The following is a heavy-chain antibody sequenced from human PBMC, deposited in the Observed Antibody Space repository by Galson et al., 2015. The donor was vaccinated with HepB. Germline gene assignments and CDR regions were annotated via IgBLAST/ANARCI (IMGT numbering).Heavy chain of an antibody. CDR2: IQHVGSPI. D-gene: IGHD2-21*01. Sequence: SLRLSCAASGLTFRRSGMHWVRQAPGKGLEWLAVIQHVGSPIRYDDSVKGRFTVSRDNSKNTLYLEMNNLRAEDTAVYHCARETSRIVFHAFDIWGQGTMVTVSS. CDR1: GLTFRRSG. CDR3: ARETSRIVFHAFDI. J-gene: IGHJ3*02. V-gene: IGHV3-33*01.